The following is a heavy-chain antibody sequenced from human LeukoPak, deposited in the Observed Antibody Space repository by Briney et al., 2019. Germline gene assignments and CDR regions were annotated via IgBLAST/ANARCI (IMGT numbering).Heavy chain of an antibody. J-gene: IGHJ4*02. CDR2: IIPIFGTA. Sequence: GASVKVSCKASGGTLTSHAISWVRQAPGQGLEWMGGIIPIFGTANYAQKFQGRVTITADESTSTAYMELSSLRSEDTAVYYCARDRSGYYYFDYWGQGTLVTVSS. CDR3: ARDRSGYYYFDY. V-gene: IGHV1-69*13. D-gene: IGHD3-22*01. CDR1: GGTLTSHA.